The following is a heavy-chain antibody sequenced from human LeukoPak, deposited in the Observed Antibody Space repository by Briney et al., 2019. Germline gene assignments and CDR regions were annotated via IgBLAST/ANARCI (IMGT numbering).Heavy chain of an antibody. D-gene: IGHD6-13*01. CDR3: ARSGSSSWYFGWFDP. CDR1: GFTFSNYA. Sequence: GGYLRLSCAASGFTFSNYAMNWVRQAPGKGLEWVSGNSGSGGSTEYADSVKGRFTISRDNSKNTLYLQMNSLRAEDTAIYYCARSGSSSWYFGWFDPWGQGTLVTVSS. V-gene: IGHV3-23*01. J-gene: IGHJ5*02. CDR2: NSGSGGST.